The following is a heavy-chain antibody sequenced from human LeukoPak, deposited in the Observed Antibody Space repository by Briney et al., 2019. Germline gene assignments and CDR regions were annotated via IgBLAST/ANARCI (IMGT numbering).Heavy chain of an antibody. CDR3: TREGNDYGDYLPDY. Sequence: GGSLRLSCAASGFTFSNYGMHWVRQAPGKGLEWVAVIWYDGINKYYADSVKGRFSISRDNSKNTLFLQMNSLRAEDTALYYCTREGNDYGDYLPDYWGQGTLVTVSS. CDR1: GFTFSNYG. CDR2: IWYDGINK. D-gene: IGHD4-17*01. J-gene: IGHJ4*02. V-gene: IGHV3-33*01.